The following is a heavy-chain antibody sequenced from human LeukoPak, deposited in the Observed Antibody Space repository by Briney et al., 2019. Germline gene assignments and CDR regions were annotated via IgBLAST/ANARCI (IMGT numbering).Heavy chain of an antibody. CDR3: ARKRPRSGSYLFDP. CDR1: GATLSSYA. J-gene: IGHJ5*02. CDR2: IIPIFGTA. Sequence: SVKASCQASGATLSSYAISWVRQAPGPGLEWMGGIIPIFGTANYPQKFQGTVTITADESTSTAYMELSSQRSEHTAVYYCARKRPRSGSYLFDPWGQGTLVTVSS. V-gene: IGHV1-69*13. D-gene: IGHD3-10*01.